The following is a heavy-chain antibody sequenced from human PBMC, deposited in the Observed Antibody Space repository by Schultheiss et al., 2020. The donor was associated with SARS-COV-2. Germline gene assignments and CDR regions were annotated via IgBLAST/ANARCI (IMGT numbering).Heavy chain of an antibody. D-gene: IGHD3-22*01. Sequence: ASVKVSCKVSGYTLTELSMHWVRQAPGQGLEWMGWISAYNGNTNYAQKLQGRVTITRDTSASTAYMELSSLRSEDTAVYYCARQAALGRYYYDSSGPFDYWGQGTLVTVSS. CDR1: GYTLTELS. V-gene: IGHV1-3*01. J-gene: IGHJ4*02. CDR3: ARQAALGRYYYDSSGPFDY. CDR2: ISAYNGNT.